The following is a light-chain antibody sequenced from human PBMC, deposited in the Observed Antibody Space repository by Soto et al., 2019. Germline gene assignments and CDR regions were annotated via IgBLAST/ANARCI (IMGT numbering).Light chain of an antibody. J-gene: IGKJ3*01. Sequence: EIVLTQSPGTLSLSPGQRATLSCRASQSVTRRSLAWYQHKRGQAPRLLIYGSYIRATGIPDRFSGSGSGTDFSLTIEKLQPEEFAVYYCHQYDVSAQFTFGPGTKVD. CDR1: QSVTRRS. V-gene: IGKV3-20*01. CDR3: HQYDVSAQFT. CDR2: GSY.